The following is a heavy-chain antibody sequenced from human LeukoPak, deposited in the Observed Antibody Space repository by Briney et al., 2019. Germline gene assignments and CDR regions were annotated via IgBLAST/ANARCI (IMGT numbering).Heavy chain of an antibody. V-gene: IGHV1-18*01. CDR3: ARHNDILDY. J-gene: IGHJ4*02. Sequence: ASVKVSCKASGYTFTGYGISCMRQAPGQGLEWMGWVSAYNGNTNYAQKLQGRVTMTTDTSTSTAYMELRSLRSDDTAVYYCARHNDILDYWGQGTLVTVSS. CDR1: GYTFTGYG. CDR2: VSAYNGNT. D-gene: IGHD3-9*01.